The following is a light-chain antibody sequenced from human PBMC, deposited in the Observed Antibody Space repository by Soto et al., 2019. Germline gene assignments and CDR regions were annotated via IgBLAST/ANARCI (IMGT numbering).Light chain of an antibody. CDR2: DAS. V-gene: IGKV3-11*01. J-gene: IGKJ1*01. CDR3: QQRSNWPPGGT. CDR1: QSVSSY. Sequence: EIVLTQSPATLSLSPGERATLSCRASQSVSSYLAWYQQKPGQAPRLLIYDASNRATGIPARFSGSGSGTDFPLTISSLETEDFAVYYCQQRSNWPPGGTFGQGTKVEIK.